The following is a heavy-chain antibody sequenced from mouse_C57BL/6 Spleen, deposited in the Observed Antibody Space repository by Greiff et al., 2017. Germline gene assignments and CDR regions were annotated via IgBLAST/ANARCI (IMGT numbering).Heavy chain of an antibody. Sequence: EVMLQQSGPELVKPGASVKMSCKASGYTFTDYNMHWVKQSHGKSLEWIGYINPNNGGTSYNQKFKGKATLTVNKSSSTAYMELRSLTSEDSAVYYCANDGYYGFAYWGQGTLVTVSA. CDR3: ANDGYYGFAY. D-gene: IGHD2-3*01. CDR1: GYTFTDYN. J-gene: IGHJ3*01. CDR2: INPNNGGT. V-gene: IGHV1-22*01.